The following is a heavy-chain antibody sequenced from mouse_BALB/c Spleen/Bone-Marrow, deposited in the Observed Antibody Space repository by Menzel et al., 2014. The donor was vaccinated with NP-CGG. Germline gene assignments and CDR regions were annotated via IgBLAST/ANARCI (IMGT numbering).Heavy chain of an antibody. V-gene: IGHV2-9*02. J-gene: IGHJ4*01. CDR3: ARDEGGNYDAMDY. D-gene: IGHD2-1*01. Sequence: VKLVESGPGLVAPSQSLSIPCTVSGFSLTSYGVHWVRQPPGKGLEWLGVIWAGGSTNYNSALMSRLSISKDNSKSQVFLKMNSLQTDDTAMYYCARDEGGNYDAMDYWGQGTSVTVSS. CDR1: GFSLTSYG. CDR2: IWAGGST.